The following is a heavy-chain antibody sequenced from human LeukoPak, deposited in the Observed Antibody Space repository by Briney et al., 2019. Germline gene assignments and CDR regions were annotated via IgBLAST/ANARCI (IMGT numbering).Heavy chain of an antibody. V-gene: IGHV3-7*03. J-gene: IGHJ4*02. CDR1: GFTFSSYW. Sequence: GGSLRLSCAASGFTFSSYWMSWVRQAPGKGLGWVANIKQDGSEKYYVDSVKGRFTISRDNAKNSLYLQMNSLRAEDTALYYCAKDLRDSSGWRAFDYWDQGTLVTVSS. CDR3: AKDLRDSSGWRAFDY. CDR2: IKQDGSEK. D-gene: IGHD6-19*01.